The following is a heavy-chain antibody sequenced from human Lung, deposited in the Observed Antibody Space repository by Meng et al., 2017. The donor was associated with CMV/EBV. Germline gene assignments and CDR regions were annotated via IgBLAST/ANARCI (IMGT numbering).Heavy chain of an antibody. V-gene: IGHV3-53*01. CDR1: GFTVSSNY. J-gene: IGHJ6*02. Sequence: ESXKISXAASGFTVSSNYMSWVRQAPGKGLEWVSVIYSGGSTYYADSVKGRFTISRDNSKNTLYLQMNSLRAEDTAVYYCARNNCSSTSCYSLYYYGMAVWGQGTTVTVSS. CDR2: IYSGGST. CDR3: ARNNCSSTSCYSLYYYGMAV. D-gene: IGHD2-2*01.